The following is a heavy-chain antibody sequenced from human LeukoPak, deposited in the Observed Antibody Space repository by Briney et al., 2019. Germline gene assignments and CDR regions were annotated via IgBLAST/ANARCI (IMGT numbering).Heavy chain of an antibody. Sequence: TPSETLSLTCTVSGGSISSYYWSWIRQPPGKGLEWIGYIYYSGSTNYNPSLKSRVTISVDTSKNQFSLKLSSVTAADTAVYYCARSEMSMIVVPTGMDVWGQGTTVTVSS. CDR3: ARSEMSMIVVPTGMDV. CDR1: GGSISSYY. V-gene: IGHV4-59*01. CDR2: IYYSGST. D-gene: IGHD3-22*01. J-gene: IGHJ6*02.